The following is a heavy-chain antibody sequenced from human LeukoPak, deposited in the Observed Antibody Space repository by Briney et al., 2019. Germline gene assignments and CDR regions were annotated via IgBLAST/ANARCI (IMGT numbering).Heavy chain of an antibody. CDR2: INHSGST. CDR1: GGSFSGYY. CDR3: ARGAVAGLPDY. J-gene: IGHJ4*02. Sequence: SETLSLTCAVYGGSFSGYYWSWIRQPPGKGLEWIGEINHSGSTNYNPSLKSRVTISVDTSKNQFSLKLSSVTAADTAVYYCARGAVAGLPDYWGQGTLVTVSS. D-gene: IGHD6-19*01. V-gene: IGHV4-34*01.